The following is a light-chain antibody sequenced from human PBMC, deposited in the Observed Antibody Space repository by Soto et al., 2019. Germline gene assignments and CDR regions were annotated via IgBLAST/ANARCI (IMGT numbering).Light chain of an antibody. CDR3: LQYYHWGLS. J-gene: IGKJ4*01. V-gene: IGKV3D-15*01. CDR1: QNVDTK. CDR2: ASS. Sequence: VMTQAPAKLSVSPGEGVALFCRASQNVDTKLAWYQMKPGHAPRLLIYASSTRAAGIPGTFSGSGSGTQFSLTISSVQSEDSAVYYCLQYYHWGLSFGGGTKVEI.